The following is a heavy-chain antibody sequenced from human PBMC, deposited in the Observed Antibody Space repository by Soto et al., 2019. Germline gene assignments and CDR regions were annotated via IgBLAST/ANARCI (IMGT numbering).Heavy chain of an antibody. CDR1: GFTFSSYA. Sequence: GGSLRLSCAASGFTFSSYAMHWVRQAPGKGLEWVAVISYDGSNKYYADSVKGRFTISRDNSKNTLYLQMNSLRAEDTAVYYCARDLWYSSSWYLPYYYGMDVWGQGTTVTVSS. CDR2: ISYDGSNK. CDR3: ARDLWYSSSWYLPYYYGMDV. V-gene: IGHV3-30-3*01. J-gene: IGHJ6*02. D-gene: IGHD6-13*01.